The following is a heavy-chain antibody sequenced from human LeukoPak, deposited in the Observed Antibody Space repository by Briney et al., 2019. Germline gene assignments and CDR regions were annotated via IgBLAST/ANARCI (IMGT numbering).Heavy chain of an antibody. Sequence: GASVTVSFTASGGTFNIYAISWVRQAPGQGLEWVGGIIPMFGTASYAQKFQGRVTITTDESTSTAYMELSSLRSEDTAVYYCARSSRESSSRLAYYFDYWGQGTLVTVSS. V-gene: IGHV1-69*05. D-gene: IGHD6-13*01. CDR2: IIPMFGTA. CDR1: GGTFNIYA. J-gene: IGHJ4*02. CDR3: ARSSRESSSRLAYYFDY.